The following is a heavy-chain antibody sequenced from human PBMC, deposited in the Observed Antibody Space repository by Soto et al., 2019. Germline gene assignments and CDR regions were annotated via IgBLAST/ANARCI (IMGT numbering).Heavy chain of an antibody. J-gene: IGHJ3*02. CDR2: IKQDGSEK. D-gene: IGHD3-16*01. CDR1: GFTFSSYW. CDR3: ARDEGVHGSDAFDI. Sequence: GESLKISCAASGFTFSSYWMSWVRQAPGKGLEWVANIKQDGSEKYYVDSVKGRFTISRDNAKNSLYLQMNSLRAEDTAVYYCARDEGVHGSDAFDIWGQGTMVTVSS. V-gene: IGHV3-7*03.